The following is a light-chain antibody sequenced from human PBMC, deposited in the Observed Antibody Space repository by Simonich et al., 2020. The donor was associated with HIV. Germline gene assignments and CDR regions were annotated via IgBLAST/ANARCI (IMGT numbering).Light chain of an antibody. Sequence: NFMLTQPHSVSESPGKTVTISCTRSSGRIASNYVQWYQQRPGSAPATVIYEDNQSPSGVPDRFSGSIASSSNSASLTISGLKTEDEADYYCQSYDSSNQVFGGGTKLTVL. J-gene: IGLJ3*02. V-gene: IGLV6-57*03. CDR1: SGRIASNY. CDR2: EDN. CDR3: QSYDSSNQV.